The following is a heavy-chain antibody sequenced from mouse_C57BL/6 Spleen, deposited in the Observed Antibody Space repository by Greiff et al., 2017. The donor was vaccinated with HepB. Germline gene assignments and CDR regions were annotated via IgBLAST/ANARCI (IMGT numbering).Heavy chain of an antibody. Sequence: EVQLVESEGGLVQPGSSMKLSCTASGFTFSDYYMAWVRQVPEKGLEWVANINYDGSSTYYLDSLKSRFIISRDNAKNILYLQMSSLKSEDTATYYCARATVTRYFDVWGTGTTVTVSS. V-gene: IGHV5-16*01. J-gene: IGHJ1*03. D-gene: IGHD1-1*01. CDR1: GFTFSDYY. CDR2: INYDGSST. CDR3: ARATVTRYFDV.